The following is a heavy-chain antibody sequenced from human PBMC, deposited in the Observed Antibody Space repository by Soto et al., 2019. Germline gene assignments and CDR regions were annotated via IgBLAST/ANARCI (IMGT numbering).Heavy chain of an antibody. CDR2: VHGGTGKT. D-gene: IGHD6-13*01. Sequence: AAVKVSCKASGHSLLTYTFRWVRQAPRQSLEWMGYVHGGTGKTVYPLKFQGRLTLTKDTSANTIYMELTGLRREDTALYYCAREPTIAAVGTPRRYFDYWGQGTLVTVSS. J-gene: IGHJ4*02. CDR1: GHSLLTYT. V-gene: IGHV1-3*01. CDR3: AREPTIAAVGTPRRYFDY.